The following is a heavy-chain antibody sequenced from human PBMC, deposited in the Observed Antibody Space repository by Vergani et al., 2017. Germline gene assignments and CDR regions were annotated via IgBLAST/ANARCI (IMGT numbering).Heavy chain of an antibody. CDR1: GGSISSGGYS. Sequence: QLQLQESGSGLVKPSQTLSLTCAVSGGSISSGGYSWSWIRQPPGKGLEWIGYIYHSGSTYYNPSLRSRVTISVDRSKNQFSLKLSSVTAADTAVYYCASVENYYDSSGYYVYAFYIWGQGTMVTVSS. J-gene: IGHJ3*02. V-gene: IGHV4-30-2*01. CDR3: ASVENYYDSSGYYVYAFYI. CDR2: IYHSGST. D-gene: IGHD3-22*01.